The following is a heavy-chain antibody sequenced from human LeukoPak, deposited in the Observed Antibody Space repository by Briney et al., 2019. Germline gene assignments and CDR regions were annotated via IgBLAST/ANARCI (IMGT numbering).Heavy chain of an antibody. CDR3: AKVKVGATIDY. CDR2: ISGNGGRT. CDR1: GLTLTSYA. Sequence: GGSLRLSCAASGLTLTSYAMSWVRQAPGKGLEWVSAISGNGGRTYYADSVKGRFAISRDDSKNTLYLQMNNLRAEDTAVYYCAKVKVGATIDYWGQGTLVTVSS. V-gene: IGHV3-23*01. J-gene: IGHJ4*02. D-gene: IGHD1-26*01.